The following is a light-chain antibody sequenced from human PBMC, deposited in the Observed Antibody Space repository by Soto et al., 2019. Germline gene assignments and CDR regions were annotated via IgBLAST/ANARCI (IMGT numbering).Light chain of an antibody. CDR2: AAS. J-gene: IGKJ5*01. V-gene: IGKV1-39*01. CDR3: QQYYSYPPIT. Sequence: DIQMTQSPSSLSASVGDRVTITCRASQSISSYLNWYQQKPGKAPKLLIYAASSLQSGVPSRFSGSGSGTDFTLTISCLQSEDFATYHCQQYYSYPPITFGQGTRLEIK. CDR1: QSISSY.